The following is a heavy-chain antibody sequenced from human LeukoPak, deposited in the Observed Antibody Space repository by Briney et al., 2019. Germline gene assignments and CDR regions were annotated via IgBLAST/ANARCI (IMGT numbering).Heavy chain of an antibody. J-gene: IGHJ6*02. Sequence: PGGSLRLSCAASGFTFSSYWMSWVRQAPGKGLEWVANIKQDGSEKYYVDSVKGRFTISRDNAKNSLYLQMNSLRAEDTAVYYCARESTYYDFWSGYYRHYYYYGMDVWGQGTTVTVSS. CDR3: ARESTYYDFWSGYYRHYYYYGMDV. V-gene: IGHV3-7*01. D-gene: IGHD3-3*01. CDR1: GFTFSSYW. CDR2: IKQDGSEK.